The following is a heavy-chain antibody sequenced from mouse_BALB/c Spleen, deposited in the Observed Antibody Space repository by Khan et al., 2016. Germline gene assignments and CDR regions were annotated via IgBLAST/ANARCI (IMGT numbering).Heavy chain of an antibody. J-gene: IGHJ2*01. V-gene: IGHV3-2*02. CDR3: ARFTLISDGNYYDY. CDR2: ISYSGST. Sequence: EVQLQESGPGLVKPSQSLSLTCTVTGYSITSDYAWNWIRQFPGNKLEWMGYISYSGSTSYNPSPTSRISITRDTSKNQFFLQFNSVTTEDTATYYCARFTLISDGNYYDYWGQGTTLTVSS. CDR1: GYSITSDYA. D-gene: IGHD2-1*01.